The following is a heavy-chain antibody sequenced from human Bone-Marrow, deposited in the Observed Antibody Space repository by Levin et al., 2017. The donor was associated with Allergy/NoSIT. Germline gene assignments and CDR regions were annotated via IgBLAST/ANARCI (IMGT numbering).Heavy chain of an antibody. D-gene: IGHD1-26*01. CDR2: IGDTGGRT. CDR3: AKFPLKDTTNPYYFDY. CDR1: GFTFNKYA. V-gene: IGHV3-23*01. J-gene: IGHJ4*02. Sequence: GGSLRLSCVASGFTFNKYAMAWVRQAPGKGLQWVSAIGDTGGRTYYADSVKGRFIISRDNSKNTLFLQMDGLRVEDTAIYYCAKFPLKDTTNPYYFDYWGQGALVTVSS.